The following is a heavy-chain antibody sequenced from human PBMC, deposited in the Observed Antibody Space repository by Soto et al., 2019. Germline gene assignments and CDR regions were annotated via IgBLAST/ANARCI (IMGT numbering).Heavy chain of an antibody. V-gene: IGHV3-15*01. CDR1: GFTFSNAW. J-gene: IGHJ4*02. D-gene: IGHD3-9*01. CDR2: IKSKTDGGTT. CDR3: TTRDILTGYAEN. Sequence: GGSLRLSCAASGFTFSNAWMSWVRQAPGKGLEWVGRIKSKTDGGTTDYAAPAKGRFTISRDDSKNTLYLQMNSLKTEDTAVYYCTTRDILTGYAENWGQGTLVTVSS.